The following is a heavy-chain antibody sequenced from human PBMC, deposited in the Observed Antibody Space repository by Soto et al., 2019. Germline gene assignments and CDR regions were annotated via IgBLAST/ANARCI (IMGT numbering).Heavy chain of an antibody. Sequence: QVQLQQWGAGLLKPSETLSLTCAVYGGSFSGYYWSWLRQPPGKGPEWIGEINHSGNTKYTPSLESRVTISVDTSKNQFSLKLNSVSAADTAVYYCAGTGGMDVWSKGATVTVSS. CDR1: GGSFSGYY. J-gene: IGHJ6*04. CDR3: AGTGGMDV. V-gene: IGHV4-34*01. CDR2: INHSGNT.